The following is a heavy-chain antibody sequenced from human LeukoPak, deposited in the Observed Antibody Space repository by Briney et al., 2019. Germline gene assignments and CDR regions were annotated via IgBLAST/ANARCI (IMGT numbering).Heavy chain of an antibody. D-gene: IGHD3-10*01. CDR3: ARARVWFGELSGYFDY. Sequence: GGSLRLSRAASGFTVSSNYMSWVRQAPGKGLEWVSVIYSGGSTYYADSVKGRFTISRDNSKNTLYLQMNSLRAEDTAVYYCARARVWFGELSGYFDYWGQGTLVTVSS. CDR1: GFTVSSNY. CDR2: IYSGGST. V-gene: IGHV3-53*01. J-gene: IGHJ4*02.